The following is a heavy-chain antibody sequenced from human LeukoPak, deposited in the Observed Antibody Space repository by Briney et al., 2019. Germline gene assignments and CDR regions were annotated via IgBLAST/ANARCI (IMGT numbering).Heavy chain of an antibody. CDR3: ARERGLKLPGDYPPIPDY. V-gene: IGHV1-69*04. D-gene: IGHD3-16*01. J-gene: IGHJ4*02. CDR1: GGTFSSYA. Sequence: SVKVSCKASGGTFSSYAISWVRQAPGQGLEWMGRIIPILGIANYAQKFQGRVTITADKSTSTAYMELSSLRSEDTAVYYCARERGLKLPGDYPPIPDYWGQGTLVTVSS. CDR2: IIPILGIA.